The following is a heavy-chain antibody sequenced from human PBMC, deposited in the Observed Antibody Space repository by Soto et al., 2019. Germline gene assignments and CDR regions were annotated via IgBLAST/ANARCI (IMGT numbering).Heavy chain of an antibody. Sequence: LSLTCAVYGGSFSGYYWSWIRQPPGKGLEWIGEINHSGSTNYNPSLKSRVTISVDTSKNQFSLKLSSVTAADTAVYYCARVYPARWGQGTLVTVSS. CDR2: INHSGST. D-gene: IGHD6-6*01. J-gene: IGHJ4*02. CDR3: ARVYPAR. V-gene: IGHV4-34*01. CDR1: GGSFSGYY.